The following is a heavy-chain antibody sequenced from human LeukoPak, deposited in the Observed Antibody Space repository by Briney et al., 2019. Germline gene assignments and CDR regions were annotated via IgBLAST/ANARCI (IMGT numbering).Heavy chain of an antibody. D-gene: IGHD5-18*01. Sequence: ASVKVSCKASVDTFTRYGTSWVRQAPGQGLEWMGWISAYNGNTNYAQKLQGRVTMTTDTSTSTAYMELRSLRSDHPDVYSCARNEASPRGYSYDNFDYWGQGTLVTVSS. CDR1: VDTFTRYG. CDR3: ARNEASPRGYSYDNFDY. J-gene: IGHJ4*02. V-gene: IGHV1-18*01. CDR2: ISAYNGNT.